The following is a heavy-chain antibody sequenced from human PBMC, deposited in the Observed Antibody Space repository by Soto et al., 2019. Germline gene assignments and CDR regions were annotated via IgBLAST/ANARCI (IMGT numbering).Heavy chain of an antibody. D-gene: IGHD6-19*01. CDR2: IYYSGST. J-gene: IGHJ4*02. Sequence: QLQLQESGPGLVKPSETLSLTCTVSGGSISSSSYYWGWIRQPPGKGLEWIGSIYYSGSTYYNPSLKSRDTISVDTSKNQFSLKLSSVTAADTAVYYCARRFHSGWYWFYWGQGTLVTVSS. V-gene: IGHV4-39*01. CDR3: ARRFHSGWYWFY. CDR1: GGSISSSSYY.